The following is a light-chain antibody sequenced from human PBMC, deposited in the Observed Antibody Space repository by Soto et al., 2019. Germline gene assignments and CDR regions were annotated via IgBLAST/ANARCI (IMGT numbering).Light chain of an antibody. CDR1: SSNVGTIF. CDR2: EVS. J-gene: IGLJ1*01. Sequence: QSVLTQPPSVSGTPGQSVTISCSGSSSNVGTIFVYWYQLHPGKAPKLIIYEVSNRPSGVSNRFSGSKSGNTASLTISGLQAEDEADYYCSSYTSSTAYVFGTGTKVTVL. CDR3: SSYTSSTAYV. V-gene: IGLV2-14*01.